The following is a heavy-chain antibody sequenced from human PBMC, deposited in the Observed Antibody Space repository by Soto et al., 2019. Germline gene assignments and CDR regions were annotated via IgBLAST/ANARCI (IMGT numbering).Heavy chain of an antibody. J-gene: IGHJ6*03. CDR1: GFTFSSYA. CDR2: ISYDGSNK. D-gene: IGHD3-3*01. Sequence: PGGSLRLSCAASGFTFSSYAMHWVRQAPGKGLEWVAVISYDGSNKYYADSVKGRFTISRDTSKITLYLQMNSLRAEDTAVYYCGALPFSGVALMDVWGKGTTVTVSS. CDR3: GALPFSGVALMDV. V-gene: IGHV3-30-3*01.